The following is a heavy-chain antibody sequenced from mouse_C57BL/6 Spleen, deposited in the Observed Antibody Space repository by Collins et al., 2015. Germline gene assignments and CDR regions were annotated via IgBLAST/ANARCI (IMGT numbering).Heavy chain of an antibody. Sequence: DVQLVESGGGLVQPGGSRKLSCAASGFTFSSFGMHWVRQAPEKGLEWVAYISSGSSTIYYADTVKGRFTISRDNPKNTLFLQMTSLRSEDTAMYYCARSLGDGSSMDYWGQGTSVTVSS. CDR1: GFTFSSFG. V-gene: IGHV5-17*02. CDR3: ARSLGDGSSMDY. J-gene: IGHJ4*01. CDR2: ISSGSSTI. D-gene: IGHD2-3*01.